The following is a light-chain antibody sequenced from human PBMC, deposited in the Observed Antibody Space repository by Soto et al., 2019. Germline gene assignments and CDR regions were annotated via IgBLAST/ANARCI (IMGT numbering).Light chain of an antibody. V-gene: IGLV2-14*01. J-gene: IGLJ2*01. Sequence: QSVLTQPASVSGSPGQSITISCTGTSSDIGGYKSVSWYQQYPGKAPKLMIYEVSNRPSGVSNHFSGSKSGNTASLTISGLQAEDEADYYCSSYTSSGTVIFGGGTKLTVL. CDR2: EVS. CDR1: SSDIGGYKS. CDR3: SSYTSSGTVI.